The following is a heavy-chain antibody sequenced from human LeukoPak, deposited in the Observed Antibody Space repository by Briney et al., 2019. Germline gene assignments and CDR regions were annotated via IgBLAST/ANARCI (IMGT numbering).Heavy chain of an antibody. V-gene: IGHV3-53*01. CDR1: GFTVSSNY. CDR2: IYSGGST. D-gene: IGHD1-26*01. Sequence: PGGSLRLSCAASGFTVSSNYMSWVRQAPGKGLEWVSVIYSGGSTYYADSVKGRFTISRDNSKNTLYLQMNSLRAEDTAVYYCASVVGATTLDYWGQGTLVTVSS. CDR3: ASVVGATTLDY. J-gene: IGHJ4*02.